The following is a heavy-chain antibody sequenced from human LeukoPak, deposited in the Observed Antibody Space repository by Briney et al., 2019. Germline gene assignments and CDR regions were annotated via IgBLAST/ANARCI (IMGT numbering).Heavy chain of an antibody. D-gene: IGHD4-11*01. CDR2: ITAGSSYI. CDR1: GFDFTSYV. J-gene: IGHJ4*02. Sequence: GGSLRLSCAVSGFDFTSYVMTWVRQAPGKGLAWVSSITAGSSYIDYADSVKGRFTISRDNAKNSLFLQMNSLRAEDTAVYYCARVGVSATNTPAFDYWDQGTLVTVSS. V-gene: IGHV3-21*01. CDR3: ARVGVSATNTPAFDY.